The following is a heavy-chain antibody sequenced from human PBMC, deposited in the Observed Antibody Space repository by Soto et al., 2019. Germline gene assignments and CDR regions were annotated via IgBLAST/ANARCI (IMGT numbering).Heavy chain of an antibody. CDR1: GGTFSSYS. Sequence: QVQLVQSGAEVRKPGSSVKVSCEASGGTFSSYSINWVRQAPGQGLEWMGGIIPIFGSTNYAQKFQGRVTITADKSTKSGSMELTGLRPDYTSRYVGATEPLRGREYSDLDPWGQGTLLT. V-gene: IGHV1-69*06. J-gene: IGHJ5*02. D-gene: IGHD3-16*01. CDR2: IIPIFGST. CDR3: ATEPLRGREYSDLDP.